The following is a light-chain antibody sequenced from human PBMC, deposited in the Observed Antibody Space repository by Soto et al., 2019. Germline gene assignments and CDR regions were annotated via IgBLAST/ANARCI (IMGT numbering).Light chain of an antibody. V-gene: IGLV2-14*01. CDR3: SSYTSSITLV. CDR2: EVS. CDR1: SSDVGDYNY. Sequence: QSMLTQPASVSGSPGQSITISCTGTSSDVGDYNYVSWYQQHPGKAPKLMIYEVSNRPSGVSNRFSGSKSGNTASLTISGLQAEDEADYYCSSYTSSITLVFGGGTQLTV. J-gene: IGLJ3*02.